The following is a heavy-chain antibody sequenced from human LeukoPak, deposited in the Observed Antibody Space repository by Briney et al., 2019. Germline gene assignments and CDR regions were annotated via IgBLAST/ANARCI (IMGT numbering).Heavy chain of an antibody. J-gene: IGHJ4*02. D-gene: IGHD6-6*01. CDR2: INPTGGT. CDR3: ARDLGWSSSH. CDR1: GYTFTSFD. Sequence: ASVKVSCKASGYTFTSFDMNWVRLAPGQGLEWMGWINPTGGTTYAQKFQDRVTMTRDTSINTAYMELSGLRSDDTAVYYCARDLGWSSSHWGQGTLVTVSS. V-gene: IGHV1-2*02.